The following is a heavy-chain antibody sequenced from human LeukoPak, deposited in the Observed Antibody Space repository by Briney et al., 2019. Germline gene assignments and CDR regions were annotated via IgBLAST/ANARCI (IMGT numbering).Heavy chain of an antibody. D-gene: IGHD3-9*01. V-gene: IGHV3-30*14. Sequence: GRSLRLSCAASGFTFSSYAMHWVRQAPGKGLEWVAVISYDGSNKYYADSVKGRFTISRDNSKNTLYLQMNSLRAEDTAVYYCARDSARPRYYDILTLDYWGQGTLVTVSS. CDR2: ISYDGSNK. CDR3: ARDSARPRYYDILTLDY. J-gene: IGHJ4*02. CDR1: GFTFSSYA.